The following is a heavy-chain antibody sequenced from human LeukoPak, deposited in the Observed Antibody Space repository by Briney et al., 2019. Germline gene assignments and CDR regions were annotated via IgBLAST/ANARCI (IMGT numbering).Heavy chain of an antibody. Sequence: GGSLRLSCAASGFIFSNYAMQWVRQAPGMGLEWVAFIRYDGGNTYYADSVKGRFAISRDNAKNSLYLQMDSLRAEDTAVYYCARRETYYYDSGGYSIDAFDIWGQGTMVTVSS. CDR3: ARRETYYYDSGGYSIDAFDI. V-gene: IGHV3-30*02. D-gene: IGHD3-22*01. CDR2: IRYDGGNT. CDR1: GFIFSNYA. J-gene: IGHJ3*02.